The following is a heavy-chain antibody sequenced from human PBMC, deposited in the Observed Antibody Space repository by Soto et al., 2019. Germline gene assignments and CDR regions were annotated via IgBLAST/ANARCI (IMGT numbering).Heavy chain of an antibody. Sequence: SATLALTCTVSGCSVGIGYYYWTWIRQPPGNCLEWIGYVSYSGSTFYNPSLKSRLTISVDTSKNQFSLKLGSVTAADTAGFYWARRVVDAGYFHEWGRGTLITFSS. J-gene: IGHJ4*02. CDR3: ARRVVDAGYFHE. CDR2: VSYSGST. V-gene: IGHV4-30-4*01. CDR1: GCSVGIGYYY. D-gene: IGHD2-15*01.